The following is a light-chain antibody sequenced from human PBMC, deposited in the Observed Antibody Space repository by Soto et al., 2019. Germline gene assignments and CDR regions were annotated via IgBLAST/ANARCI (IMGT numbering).Light chain of an antibody. CDR3: QQYDISPPIT. J-gene: IGKJ5*01. V-gene: IGKV3-20*01. Sequence: EIVLTQSPATLSLSPGDRATLSCGASQSVSNNYLAWYQQKPGQPPRLLIYGMSSRANGIPDRFSGSGSGTDFTLTISRLEPEDYAVYYCQQYDISPPITFGQGTRLEIK. CDR2: GMS. CDR1: QSVSNNY.